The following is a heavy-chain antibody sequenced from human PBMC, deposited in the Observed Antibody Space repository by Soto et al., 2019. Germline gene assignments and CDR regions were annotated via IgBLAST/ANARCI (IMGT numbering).Heavy chain of an antibody. V-gene: IGHV1-18*01. CDR2: ISAYSGNT. CDR1: GYTFLSYC. CDR3: ARNPSGSSFDS. J-gene: IGHJ4*02. Sequence: ASVKVSCKASGYTFLSYCISWVRQAPGQGLEWMGWISAYSGNTDYAQSLQDRVTLTTDTSTSTAYMELRSLTSDDTAVYYCARNPSGSSFDSWGQGTLVTVYS. D-gene: IGHD1-26*01.